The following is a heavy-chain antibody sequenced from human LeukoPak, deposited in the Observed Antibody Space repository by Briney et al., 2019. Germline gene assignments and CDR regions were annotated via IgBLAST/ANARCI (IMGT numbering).Heavy chain of an antibody. Sequence: PGRSLRLSCTASGFTLSSYGMHWVRQAPGKGLEWVAVISYDGSNKYYADSVKGRFTISRDNSKNTLYLQMNSLRAEDTAVYYCARDLAGGNSNNWGQGTLVTVSS. CDR2: ISYDGSNK. J-gene: IGHJ4*02. D-gene: IGHD4-23*01. V-gene: IGHV3-30*19. CDR3: ARDLAGGNSNN. CDR1: GFTLSSYG.